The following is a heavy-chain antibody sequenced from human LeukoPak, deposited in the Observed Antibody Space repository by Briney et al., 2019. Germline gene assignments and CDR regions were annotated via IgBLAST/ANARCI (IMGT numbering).Heavy chain of an antibody. D-gene: IGHD2-15*01. J-gene: IGHJ4*02. CDR2: IIPIFGTA. CDR3: ARDLIFCSGGSCYSSHYFDY. CDR1: GGTFSSYA. Sequence: SVKVSCKASGGTFSSYAISWVRQAPGQGLEWMGGIIPIFGTAKYAQNFQGRGRITTDGSTSTAYMELSSLRSEDTAVYYCARDLIFCSGGSCYSSHYFDYWGQGTLVTVSS. V-gene: IGHV1-69*05.